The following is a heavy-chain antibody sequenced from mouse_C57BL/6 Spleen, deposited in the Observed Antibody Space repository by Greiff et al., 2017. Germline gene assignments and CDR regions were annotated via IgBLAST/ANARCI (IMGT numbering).Heavy chain of an antibody. J-gene: IGHJ4*01. CDR3: ARYYGSRKIDYAMDY. D-gene: IGHD1-1*01. CDR2: IDPANCTT. Sequence: VQLQQSVAELVRPGASVKLSCTASGFNIKNTYMHWVKQRPEQGLEWIGRIDPANCTTKYAPKFPGKATITAATSSNTAYLQLSSLTSEDTAIYYCARYYGSRKIDYAMDYWGQGTSVTVSS. V-gene: IGHV14-3*01. CDR1: GFNIKNTY.